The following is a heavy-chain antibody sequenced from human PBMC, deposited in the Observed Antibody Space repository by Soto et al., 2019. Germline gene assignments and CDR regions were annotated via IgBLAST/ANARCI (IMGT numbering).Heavy chain of an antibody. CDR1: GFTVSSNY. CDR3: AREKTKPAYCSGGSCYSDPFDY. J-gene: IGHJ4*02. Sequence: EVQLVESGGGLVQPGGSLRLSCAASGFTVSSNYMSWVRQAPGKGLEWVSVIYSGGSTYYAVYVKGRFTISRDNSKNTLHLQMNSLRAEDTAVYYCAREKTKPAYCSGGSCYSDPFDYWGQGTLVTVSS. CDR2: IYSGGST. D-gene: IGHD2-15*01. V-gene: IGHV3-66*01.